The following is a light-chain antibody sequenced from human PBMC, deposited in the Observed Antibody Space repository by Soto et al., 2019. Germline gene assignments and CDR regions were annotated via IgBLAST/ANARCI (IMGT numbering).Light chain of an antibody. CDR3: QQRSSCPLT. J-gene: IGKJ4*01. Sequence: EIVLTQSPGTLSLSPGERATLSCRASQSVSSAYLAWYQQQPGQAPRLLIYDASYRATGIPARFSGSGSGTDFTLTISSLEPEDFAVYYCQQRSSCPLTFGGGTKVDI. CDR1: QSVSSAY. CDR2: DAS. V-gene: IGKV3-11*01.